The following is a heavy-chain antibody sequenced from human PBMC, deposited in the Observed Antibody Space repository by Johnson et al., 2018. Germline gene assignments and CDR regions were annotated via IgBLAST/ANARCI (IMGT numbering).Heavy chain of an antibody. D-gene: IGHD4-17*01. CDR2: ISYDEINK. CDR1: GFTFRSYA. Sequence: QVQLQESGGGVVQPGKSMRLSCAASGFTFRSYAMHWVRQAPGKGLEWVAVISYDEINKYYTDSVKGRFIISRDNSKNTLYLQMNSLRAEDTAVYYCARGNTVTTFFDYWGQGTLVTVSP. CDR3: ARGNTVTTFFDY. V-gene: IGHV3-30-3*01. J-gene: IGHJ4*02.